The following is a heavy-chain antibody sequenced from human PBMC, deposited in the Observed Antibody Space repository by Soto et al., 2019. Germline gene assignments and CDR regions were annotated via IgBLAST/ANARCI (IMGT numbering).Heavy chain of an antibody. CDR1: GGSISSYY. CDR2: IYYSGST. J-gene: IGHJ4*02. Sequence: PSETLSLTCTVSGGSISSYYWSWIRQPPGKGLEWIGYIYYSGSTNYNPSLKSRVTISVDTSKNQFSLKLSSVTAADTAVYYCARASVRYSDWYYFDYWGQGTLVTVSS. V-gene: IGHV4-59*01. D-gene: IGHD3-9*01. CDR3: ARASVRYSDWYYFDY.